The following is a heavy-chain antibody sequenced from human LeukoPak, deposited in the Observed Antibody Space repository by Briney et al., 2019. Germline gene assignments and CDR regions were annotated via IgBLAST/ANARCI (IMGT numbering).Heavy chain of an antibody. CDR3: ASGGAGTRATTGEY. Sequence: ASVKLTCKASGGTFSSYAISWVRLAPGQGLEWMGWINPNNGSTNYAQRFQGRVTMTTDTSISTAYMELSGLTSDDAAVYYCASGGAGTRATTGEYWGERTLVTVSS. D-gene: IGHD1-1*01. V-gene: IGHV1-2*02. CDR2: INPNNGST. J-gene: IGHJ4*02. CDR1: GGTFSSYA.